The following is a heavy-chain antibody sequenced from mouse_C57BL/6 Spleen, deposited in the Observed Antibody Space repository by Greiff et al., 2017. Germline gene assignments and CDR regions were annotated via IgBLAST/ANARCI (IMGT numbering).Heavy chain of an antibody. Sequence: VKLQQPGTELVKPGASVKLSCKASGYTFTSYWMHWVKQRPGQGLEWIGNINPSNGGTNYNEKFKSKATLTVDKSSSTTYMQLSSLTSEDSAVYYCARNWEGGYFDYWGQGTTLTVSS. CDR1: GYTFTSYW. V-gene: IGHV1-53*01. CDR2: INPSNGGT. D-gene: IGHD4-1*01. CDR3: ARNWEGGYFDY. J-gene: IGHJ2*01.